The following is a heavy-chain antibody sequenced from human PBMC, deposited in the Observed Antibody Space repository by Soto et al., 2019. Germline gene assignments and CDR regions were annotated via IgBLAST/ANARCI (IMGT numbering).Heavy chain of an antibody. CDR1: GFTFDDYV. D-gene: IGHD2-15*01. CDR2: ISWKSGTI. Sequence: EVQLVESGGGLVQPGGSLRLSCAASGFTFDDYVMHWVRQAPGKGLEWVSGISWKSGTIGYADSVQGRFTISRDNAKNSLYLQMRRLGTEDPALLYCAKDKGARSDSRVNWFDPWGQGTLVTVSS. V-gene: IGHV3-9*01. CDR3: AKDKGARSDSRVNWFDP. J-gene: IGHJ5*02.